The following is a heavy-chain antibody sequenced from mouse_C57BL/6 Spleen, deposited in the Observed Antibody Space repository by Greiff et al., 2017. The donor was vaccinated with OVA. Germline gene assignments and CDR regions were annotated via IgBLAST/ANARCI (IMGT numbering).Heavy chain of an antibody. Sequence: VQLKESGGGLVKPGGSLKLSCAASGFTFSSYAMSWVRQTPEKRLEWVATISAGGSYTYYPDNVKGRFPISRANAKNNLYLQMSHLTSENTAMYYCARVPSYGSLLNWYFDVWGTGTTVTVSS. D-gene: IGHD1-1*01. CDR1: GFTFSSYA. J-gene: IGHJ1*03. CDR3: ARVPSYGSLLNWYFDV. V-gene: IGHV5-4*01. CDR2: ISAGGSYT.